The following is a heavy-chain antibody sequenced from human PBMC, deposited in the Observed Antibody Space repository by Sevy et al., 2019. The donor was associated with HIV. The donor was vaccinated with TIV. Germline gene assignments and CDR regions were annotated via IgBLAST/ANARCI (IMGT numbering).Heavy chain of an antibody. CDR1: RFSFSNYW. CDR2: IKQDGSEK. J-gene: IGHJ3*02. D-gene: IGHD5-12*01. Sequence: GGSLRLSCAASRFSFSNYWMSWVRQAPGKGLEWGANIKQDGSEKNYMDPVKGRFIISGDNDKSSLYLQMNSLRAEDTVIYYCVTDGCYDDSVDIWGQGTMVTVSS. V-gene: IGHV3-7*01. CDR3: VTDGCYDDSVDI.